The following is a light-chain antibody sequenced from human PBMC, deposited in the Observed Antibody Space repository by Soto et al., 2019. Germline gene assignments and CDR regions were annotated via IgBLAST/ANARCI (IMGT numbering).Light chain of an antibody. Sequence: EVVLTQSPGTLSLSPGERATLSCRASQSCSNKYLAWYQQKPDQAPRLLIFVSSDWATGIPDRFSGSGSGRDFTLSISRLEPEDVAVYYCQHYGSTPPYTFGQGNKVEI. CDR3: QHYGSTPPYT. CDR2: VSS. V-gene: IGKV3-20*01. CDR1: QSCSNKY. J-gene: IGKJ2*01.